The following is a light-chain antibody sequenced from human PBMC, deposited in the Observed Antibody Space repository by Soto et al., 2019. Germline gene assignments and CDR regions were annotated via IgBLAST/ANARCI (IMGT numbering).Light chain of an antibody. J-gene: IGLJ2*01. CDR1: RSDVGGYNY. CDR2: EVS. Sequence: QSALTQPPSASGSPGQSVTISCTGTRSDVGGYNYVSWYQQHPGKAPKLMIYEVSKRPSGVPDRFSGSKSGNTASLTVSGLQAEDEADYYCSSYAGSNDPSVVFGGGTQLTVL. CDR3: SSYAGSNDPSVV. V-gene: IGLV2-8*01.